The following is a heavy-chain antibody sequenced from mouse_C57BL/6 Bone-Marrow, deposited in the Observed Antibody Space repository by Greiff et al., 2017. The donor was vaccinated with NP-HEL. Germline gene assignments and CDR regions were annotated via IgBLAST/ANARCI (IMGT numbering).Heavy chain of an antibody. V-gene: IGHV1-53*01. Sequence: QVHVKHPGTELVKPGTSVKLSCKSSDYIFTSYWMHWVKQRPGQGLVWIGNDNPGNGGTNYYEKLKSKATLTVDKSSSTASMQLSSLTSDDSAVYYCASAGRWLLRGYWYFDVWDTGTTLTVSP. D-gene: IGHD2-3*01. CDR1: DYIFTSYW. J-gene: IGHJ1*03. CDR2: DNPGNGGT. CDR3: ASAGRWLLRGYWYFDV.